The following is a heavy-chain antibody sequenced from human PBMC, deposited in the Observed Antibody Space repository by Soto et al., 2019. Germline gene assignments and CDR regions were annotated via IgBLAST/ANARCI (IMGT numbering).Heavy chain of an antibody. CDR1: GGSISTTGSS. Sequence: SETLSLTCAVSGGSISTTGSSWMWIRQSPGKGLEWLGYISYIGVTYYNPSLKSRGSMSLDRSKNQFSPRLNSVTAADTALYYCARDLCRGGSSYVAYWGQGAPVTVSS. D-gene: IGHD2-15*01. J-gene: IGHJ4*02. CDR3: ARDLCRGGSSYVAY. V-gene: IGHV4-30-2*06. CDR2: ISYIGVT.